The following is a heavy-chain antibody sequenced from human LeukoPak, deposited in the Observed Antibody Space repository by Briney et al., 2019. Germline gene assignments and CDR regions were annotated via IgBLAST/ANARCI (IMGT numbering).Heavy chain of an antibody. CDR2: FYNSGSN. V-gene: IGHV4-59*01. J-gene: IGHJ5*02. Sequence: PSETLSLTCTVYGGSISNYYWRWIRQPPGKGLEWIGYFYNSGSNNYNPSLKSRATISVDTYQNQFTLELSSVTAADTAVDYCARLRYESYCEGNNCFDPWGQGTLVTVSS. CDR1: GGSISNYY. CDR3: ARLRYESYCEGNNCFDP. D-gene: IGHD3-22*01.